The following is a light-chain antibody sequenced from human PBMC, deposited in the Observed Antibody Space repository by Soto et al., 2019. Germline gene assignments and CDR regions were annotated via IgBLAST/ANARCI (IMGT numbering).Light chain of an antibody. CDR1: SSNIGSNT. V-gene: IGLV1-44*01. Sequence: LTQPPSASGTPGQRVTISCSGSSSNIGSNTVNWYQQLPGTAPKLLIYSNNERPSGVPDRFSGSKSGTSASLAISGLQSEDEADYYCATWDDSLNGPVFGGGTKLTVL. J-gene: IGLJ2*01. CDR2: SNN. CDR3: ATWDDSLNGPV.